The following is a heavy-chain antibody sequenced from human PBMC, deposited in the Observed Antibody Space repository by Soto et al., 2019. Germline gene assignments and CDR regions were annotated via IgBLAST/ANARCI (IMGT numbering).Heavy chain of an antibody. CDR2: IYHSGST. Sequence: QVQLQESGPGLVEPSGTLSLTCAVSGGSVSSTNWCSWVRQPPGKGLEWIGEIYHSGSTYYNPSLKSRVTISLDKSKNQFSLRLSSVTAEETAVYFCARDRAVSARGSFDYWGQGTLVSVSS. CDR1: GGSVSSTNW. V-gene: IGHV4-4*02. CDR3: ARDRAVSARGSFDY. D-gene: IGHD6-19*01. J-gene: IGHJ4*02.